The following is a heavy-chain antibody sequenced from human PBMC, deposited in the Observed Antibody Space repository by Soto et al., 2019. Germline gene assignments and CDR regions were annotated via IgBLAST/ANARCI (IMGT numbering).Heavy chain of an antibody. CDR3: ASSTSSAKYGMDV. Sequence: ASVNVSCKASGWTFRRYAISWVRQAPGQGLELMGGIIPIFGTANYAQKFQGRVTITADESTSTAYMELSSLRSEDTAVYYCASSTSSAKYGMDVWGQGTPVTVYS. CDR2: IIPIFGTA. CDR1: GWTFRRYA. D-gene: IGHD2-2*01. V-gene: IGHV1-69*13. J-gene: IGHJ6*02.